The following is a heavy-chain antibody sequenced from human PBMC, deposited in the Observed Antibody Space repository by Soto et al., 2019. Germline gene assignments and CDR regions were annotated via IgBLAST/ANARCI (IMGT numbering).Heavy chain of an antibody. CDR2: IDPSDSYT. Sequence: ESLKISCKGSGYSFTTYWITWVRQMPGKGLEWMGTIDPSDSYTNYSPSFQGHVTISVDTSITTAYLQWSSLKASDTAVYYCARDRDSYQLLPNWFDPWGQGTLVTVSS. CDR3: ARDRDSYQLLPNWFDP. V-gene: IGHV5-10-1*01. J-gene: IGHJ5*02. D-gene: IGHD2-2*01. CDR1: GYSFTTYW.